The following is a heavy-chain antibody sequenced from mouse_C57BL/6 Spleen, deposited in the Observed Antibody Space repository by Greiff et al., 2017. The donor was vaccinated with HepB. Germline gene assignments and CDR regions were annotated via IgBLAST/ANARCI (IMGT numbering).Heavy chain of an antibody. D-gene: IGHD1-1*01. V-gene: IGHV1-82*01. Sequence: QVQLQQSGPELVKPGASVKISCKASGYAFSSSWMNWVKQRPGKGLEWIGRIYPGDGDTNYNGKFKGKATLTADKSSSKAYMQLSSLTSEDSAVYFCARENLYYGSSYYWGQGTTLTVSS. CDR1: GYAFSSSW. CDR2: IYPGDGDT. CDR3: ARENLYYGSSYY. J-gene: IGHJ2*01.